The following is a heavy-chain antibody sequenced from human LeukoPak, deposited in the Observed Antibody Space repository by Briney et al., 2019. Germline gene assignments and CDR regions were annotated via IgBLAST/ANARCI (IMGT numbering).Heavy chain of an antibody. CDR1: GFTFSDYY. D-gene: IGHD2-2*01. J-gene: IGHJ6*02. CDR3: AREDIVVVPARVAYYYYGMDV. V-gene: IGHV3-11*01. Sequence: GGSLRLSCAASGFTFSDYYMSWIRQAPGKGLEWVSYISSSGSTVYYADSVKGRFTISRDNAKSSLYLQMNSLRAEDTAVYYCAREDIVVVPARVAYYYYGMDVWGQGTTVTVSS. CDR2: ISSSGSTV.